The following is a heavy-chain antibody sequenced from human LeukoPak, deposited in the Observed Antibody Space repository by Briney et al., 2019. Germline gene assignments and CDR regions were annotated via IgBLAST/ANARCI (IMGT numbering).Heavy chain of an antibody. J-gene: IGHJ5*02. CDR2: ISSSGSTI. V-gene: IGHV3-48*03. CDR3: ARDDTAAGTMRRYNWFDP. Sequence: SGGSLRLSCAASGFTFSSYEMNWVRQAPGKGLEWVSYISSSGSTIYYADSVKGRFTISRDNSKNTLYLQMNSLRAEDTAVYYCARDDTAAGTMRRYNWFDPWGQGTLVTVSS. CDR1: GFTFSSYE. D-gene: IGHD6-13*01.